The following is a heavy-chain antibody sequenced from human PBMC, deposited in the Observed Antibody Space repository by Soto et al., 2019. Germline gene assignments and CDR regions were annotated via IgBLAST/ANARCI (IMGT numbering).Heavy chain of an antibody. V-gene: IGHV3-15*01. Sequence: PGGSLRLSCAASGFTFSNAWMSWVRQAPGKGLEWVGRIKSKTDGGTTDYAAPVKGRFTISRDDSKNTLYLQMNSLKTEDTAVYYCTTDEHSSSHYYYGMDVWGQGTTVTVSS. J-gene: IGHJ6*02. CDR2: IKSKTDGGTT. CDR1: GFTFSNAW. D-gene: IGHD6-6*01. CDR3: TTDEHSSSHYYYGMDV.